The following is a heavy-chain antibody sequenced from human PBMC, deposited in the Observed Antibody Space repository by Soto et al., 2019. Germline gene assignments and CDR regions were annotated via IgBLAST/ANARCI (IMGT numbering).Heavy chain of an antibody. J-gene: IGHJ5*02. V-gene: IGHV4-38-2*02. CDR3: ARGHIVVVPTVGWFEP. D-gene: IGHD2-2*01. CDR2: MFHSGST. Sequence: SETLSLTCTVSGYFISSGYYWGWIRQPPGKGLEWIGSMFHSGSTHYNPSLKSRVTMSVDTSKNQFSLRLSSVTASDTAVYYCARGHIVVVPTVGWFEPWGQGTLVTV. CDR1: GYFISSGYY.